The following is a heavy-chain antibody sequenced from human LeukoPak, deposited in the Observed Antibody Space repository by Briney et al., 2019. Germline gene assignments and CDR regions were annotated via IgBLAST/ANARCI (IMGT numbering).Heavy chain of an antibody. CDR3: ARSGRPTVTPQSYYYYGMDV. CDR2: IIPIFGTA. CDR1: GGTFSSYA. J-gene: IGHJ6*02. D-gene: IGHD4-17*01. Sequence: GASVKVSCKASGGTFSSYAISWVRQAPGQGLEWMGGIIPIFGTANYAQKFQGRVTITADESTSTAYMELSSLRSEDTAVYYCARSGRPTVTPQSYYYYGMDVWGQGTTVTVSS. V-gene: IGHV1-69*13.